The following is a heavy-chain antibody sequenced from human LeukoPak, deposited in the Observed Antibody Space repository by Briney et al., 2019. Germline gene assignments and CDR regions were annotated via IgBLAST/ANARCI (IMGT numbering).Heavy chain of an antibody. D-gene: IGHD3-10*01. V-gene: IGHV3-30-3*01. CDR2: ISYDGSNK. CDR3: ARDKIEWSYYHYGMDV. J-gene: IGHJ6*02. CDR1: GFTFSSYA. Sequence: GRSLRLSCAASGFTFSSYAMHWVRQAPGKGLEWVAVISYDGSNKYYADSVKGRFTISRDNSKNTLYLQMNSLRAEDTAVYYCARDKIEWSYYHYGMDVLGQGTTVTVSS.